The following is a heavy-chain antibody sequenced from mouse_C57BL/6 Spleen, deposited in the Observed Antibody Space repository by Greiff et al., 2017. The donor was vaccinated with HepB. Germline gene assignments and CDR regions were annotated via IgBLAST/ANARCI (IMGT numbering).Heavy chain of an antibody. CDR2: ISDGGSYT. D-gene: IGHD2-3*01. CDR1: GFTFSSYA. Sequence: VQLVESGGGLVKPGGSLKLSCAASGFTFSSYAMSWVRQTPEKRLEWVATISDGGSYTYYPDNVKGRFTISRDNAKNNLYLQMSHLKSEDTAMYYCARDGYFHFGYWGQGTTLTVSS. CDR3: ARDGYFHFGY. V-gene: IGHV5-4*01. J-gene: IGHJ2*01.